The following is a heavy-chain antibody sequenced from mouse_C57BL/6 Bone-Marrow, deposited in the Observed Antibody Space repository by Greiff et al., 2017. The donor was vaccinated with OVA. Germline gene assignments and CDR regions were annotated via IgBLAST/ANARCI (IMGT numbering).Heavy chain of an antibody. D-gene: IGHD2-3*01. CDR1: GYTFTSYW. V-gene: IGHV1-55*01. J-gene: IGHJ3*01. Sequence: VQLQQSGAELVKPGASVKMSCKASGYTFTSYWITWVKQRPGQGLGWIGDIYPGSGSTNYNEKFKSKATLTVDTSSSTAYMQLSSLTSEDSAVYYCARFDGYLWFAYWGQGTLVTVSA. CDR3: ARFDGYLWFAY. CDR2: IYPGSGST.